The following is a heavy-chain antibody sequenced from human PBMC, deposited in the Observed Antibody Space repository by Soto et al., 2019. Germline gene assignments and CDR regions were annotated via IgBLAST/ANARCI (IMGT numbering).Heavy chain of an antibody. D-gene: IGHD2-2*02. CDR2: INAGNGNT. Sequence: ASVKVSCKASGYTFTSYAMHWVRQAPGQRLEWMGWINAGNGNTKYSQKFQGRVTITRDTSASTAYMELSSLRSEDTAVYYCAREEDIVVVPAAIRNDAFDIWGQGTMVPVSS. V-gene: IGHV1-3*01. CDR3: AREEDIVVVPAAIRNDAFDI. CDR1: GYTFTSYA. J-gene: IGHJ3*02.